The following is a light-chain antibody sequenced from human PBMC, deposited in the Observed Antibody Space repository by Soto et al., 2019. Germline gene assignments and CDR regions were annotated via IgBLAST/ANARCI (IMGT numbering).Light chain of an antibody. CDR1: QSVSSSY. Sequence: EIVFTQSPGTLSFSPGERATLSCRASQSVSSSYLAWYQQKPGQAPRLLIYGASSRATGIPDGFSGSGSGTDFTLTISRLEPEDFAVYYCQQYGSSPRTFGQGTKVDI. CDR2: GAS. CDR3: QQYGSSPRT. J-gene: IGKJ1*01. V-gene: IGKV3-20*01.